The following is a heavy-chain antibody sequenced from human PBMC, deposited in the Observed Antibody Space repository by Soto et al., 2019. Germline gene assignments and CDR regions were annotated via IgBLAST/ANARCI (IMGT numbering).Heavy chain of an antibody. CDR2: IYFNGNT. CDR1: GVSISDTSYY. J-gene: IGHJ4*02. V-gene: IGHV4-39*01. CDR3: ARQGSY. Sequence: QLQLQESGPGLVKPSETLSLTCTVSGVSISDTSYYWGWIRQPPGKGLEWIGTIYFNGNTFYNPSLKSRLTISVDTSSNQFSLRLTSVTAADTAVYYCARQGSYWGQGTLVAVPS.